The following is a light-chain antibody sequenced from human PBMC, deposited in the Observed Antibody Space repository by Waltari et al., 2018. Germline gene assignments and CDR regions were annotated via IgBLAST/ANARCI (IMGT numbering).Light chain of an antibody. CDR3: QSYDSSNWV. J-gene: IGLJ3*02. Sequence: NFLLTQPHSVSDSPGKTVTISCTGNSGSLASNYLPWYPQRPGSAPTTVIYEDNQRPSGVPDRFSGSIDSSSNSASLTISGLKTEDEADYYCQSYDSSNWVFGGGTKLTVL. CDR1: SGSLASNY. V-gene: IGLV6-57*02. CDR2: EDN.